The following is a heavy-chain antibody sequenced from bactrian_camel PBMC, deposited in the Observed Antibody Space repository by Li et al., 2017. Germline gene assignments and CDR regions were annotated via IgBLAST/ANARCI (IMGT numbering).Heavy chain of an antibody. CDR1: GYTYSSYC. V-gene: IGHV3S26*01. CDR3: AADTNHFAGGYCHIPETYDYNY. J-gene: IGHJ4*01. D-gene: IGHD2*01. Sequence: HVQLVESGGGSVQAGGSLRLSCASSGYTYSSYCMGWFRQAPGKEREGVAAIDDYGITSYIDSVKGRFAISQDNAKNTLYLQMNSLKPEDTAKYYCAADTNHFAGGYCHIPETYDYNYWGQGTQVTVS. CDR2: IDDYGIT.